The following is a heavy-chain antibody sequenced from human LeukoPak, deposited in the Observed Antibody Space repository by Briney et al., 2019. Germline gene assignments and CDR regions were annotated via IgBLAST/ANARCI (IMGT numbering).Heavy chain of an antibody. J-gene: IGHJ5*02. V-gene: IGHV3-33*01. D-gene: IGHD2-2*02. CDR2: IWNDGINK. CDR1: GFTFSSYG. Sequence: PGGSLRLSCAASGFTFSSYGMHWVRQAPGKGLEWVAVIWNDGINKYYADSVKGRFTISRDNSKNTLYLQMNSLRAEDTAVYYCARDAISYTGGWFDPWGQGTLVTVSS. CDR3: ARDAISYTGGWFDP.